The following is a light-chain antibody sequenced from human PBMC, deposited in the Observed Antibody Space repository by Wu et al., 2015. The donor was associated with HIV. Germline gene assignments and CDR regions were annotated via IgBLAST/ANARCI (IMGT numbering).Light chain of an antibody. V-gene: IGKV1-5*03. CDR2: KAS. J-gene: IGKJ1*01. CDR3: QQYNSYPWT. CDR1: QSISNW. Sequence: DIQMTQSPSTLSASVGDRVTITCRASQSISNWLAWYHQKPGKAPKLLIYKASTLESGVPSRFSASGSGTDFTLTISSLQPEDFTTYYCQQYNSYPWTFGQGTKVEIK.